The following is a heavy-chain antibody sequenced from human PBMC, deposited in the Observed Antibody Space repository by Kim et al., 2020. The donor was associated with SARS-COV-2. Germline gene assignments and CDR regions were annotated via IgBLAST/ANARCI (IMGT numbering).Heavy chain of an antibody. CDR3: ARQYSSGWYGLTYF. Sequence: SETLSLTCAVSGDSISGSSHYWGWIRQSPGKGLEWIGSIYASGSTYYNPSLESRVAVSVDKTKNQFSLKLRSVTASDRGVYFCARQYSSGWYGLTYF. V-gene: IGHV4-39*01. D-gene: IGHD6-19*01. J-gene: IGHJ2*01. CDR2: IYASGST. CDR1: GDSISGSSHY.